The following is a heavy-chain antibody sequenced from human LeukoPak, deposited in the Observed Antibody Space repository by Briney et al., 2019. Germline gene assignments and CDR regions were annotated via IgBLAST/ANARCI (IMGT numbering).Heavy chain of an antibody. CDR3: ARVRQYSSSSYDY. J-gene: IGHJ4*02. Sequence: SETLSLTCTVSGGSISSSSYYWGWIRQPPGKGLEWIGSIYYSGSTYYNPSLKSRVTISVDTSKNQFSLELSSVTAADTAVYYCARVRQYSSSSYDYWGQGTLVTVSS. V-gene: IGHV4-39*07. D-gene: IGHD6-13*01. CDR1: GGSISSSSYY. CDR2: IYYSGST.